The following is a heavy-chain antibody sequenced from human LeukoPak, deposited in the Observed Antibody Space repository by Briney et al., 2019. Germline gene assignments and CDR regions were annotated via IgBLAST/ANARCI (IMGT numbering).Heavy chain of an antibody. J-gene: IGHJ3*02. CDR1: GGSISSYY. CDR2: IYYSGST. V-gene: IGHV4-59*01. Sequence: ETLSLTCTVSGGSISSYYWSWVRQPPGKGLEWIGYIYYSGSTNYNPSLQSRVTISVDTSKNQFPLKLSSVTAADTAVYYCARELGCSGGSCYSDGAFDIWGQGTMVTVSS. D-gene: IGHD2-15*01. CDR3: ARELGCSGGSCYSDGAFDI.